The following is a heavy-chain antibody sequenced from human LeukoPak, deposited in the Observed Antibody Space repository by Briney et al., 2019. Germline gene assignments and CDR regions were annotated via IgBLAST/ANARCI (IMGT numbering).Heavy chain of an antibody. CDR1: GFTFSTFA. D-gene: IGHD5-24*01. Sequence: TGGSLRLSCAASGFTFSTFAMTWVRQGPGKGLEWVSSIDGSGAGTYYADSVKGRFSISRDNSKSTLYLQMYSLTAGDTAVYYCAKGKGYNNQDWFDPWGQGTLVTVSS. CDR3: AKGKGYNNQDWFDP. V-gene: IGHV3-23*01. CDR2: IDGSGAGT. J-gene: IGHJ5*02.